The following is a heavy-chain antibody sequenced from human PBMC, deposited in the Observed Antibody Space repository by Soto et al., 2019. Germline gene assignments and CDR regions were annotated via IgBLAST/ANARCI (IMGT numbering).Heavy chain of an antibody. J-gene: IGHJ4*02. CDR2: ISGNGGIT. CDR1: GVTFTSFG. CDR3: AKRAYYRDSSGYYPFDY. Sequence: GGSLRLSCAASGVTFTSFGMNWVRQAPGKGLEWVSFISGNGGITYYADSVKGRFTISSDTSKNTLYLQVSSLRAEDTAVYYCAKRAYYRDSSGYYPFDYWGQGTLVTVSS. V-gene: IGHV3-23*01. D-gene: IGHD3-22*01.